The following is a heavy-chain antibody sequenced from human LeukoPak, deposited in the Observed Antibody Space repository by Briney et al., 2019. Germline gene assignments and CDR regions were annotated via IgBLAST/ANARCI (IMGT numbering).Heavy chain of an antibody. J-gene: IGHJ3*02. CDR2: VSSTRIAT. CDR3: AKAFREFGTSSSYRSFDT. CDR1: GFTFSSFV. V-gene: IGHV3-23*05. Sequence: GGSLRLSCGVFGFTFSSFVLSWGRQAPGKGLAWVSGVSSTRIATYYAGSVKARFTISRDDSQNFLYLQMNGLRAEHTAVYFCAKAFREFGTSSSYRSFDTWGQGTMVTVSS. D-gene: IGHD3-16*01.